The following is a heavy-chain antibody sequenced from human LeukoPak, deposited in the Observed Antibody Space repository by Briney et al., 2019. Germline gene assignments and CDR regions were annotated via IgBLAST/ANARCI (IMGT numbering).Heavy chain of an antibody. Sequence: PSETPSLTCTVSGGSISSGGRSWSWVRQYPGKGLEWIGYIYYSGSTYYNPSLKSRVTISVDTSKNQFSLKLRSVTAADTAVYYCARYSGSYSGFDYWGQGTLVTVSS. CDR3: ARYSGSYSGFDY. V-gene: IGHV4-31*03. D-gene: IGHD1-26*01. J-gene: IGHJ4*02. CDR1: GGSISSGGRS. CDR2: IYYSGST.